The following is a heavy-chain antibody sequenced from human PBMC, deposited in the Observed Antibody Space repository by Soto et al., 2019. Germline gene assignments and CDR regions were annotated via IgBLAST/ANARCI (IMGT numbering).Heavy chain of an antibody. CDR2: INPGDGTR. CDR3: ARSLLRDYDYYYGMDV. J-gene: IGHJ6*02. CDR1: GYPFISYA. V-gene: IGHV1-3*01. Sequence: QVPLVQSGAEVKKPGASVKVSCKASGYPFISYAIHWVRQAPGQRLEWMGWINPGDGTRKYSQNFQGRVTITSDTSANTAYMELSSLRSEDTAVYYCARSLLRDYDYYYGMDVWGQGTTVTVSS.